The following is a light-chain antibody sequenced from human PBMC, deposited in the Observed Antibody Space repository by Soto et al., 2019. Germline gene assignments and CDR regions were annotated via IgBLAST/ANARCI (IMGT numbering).Light chain of an antibody. V-gene: IGKV3-11*01. CDR3: QQRSNWLT. Sequence: EIVLTQSPATLSLSPGERATLSCRASQSVSSYLAWYQQKPGQAPSLLIYDPSNSATGIPARFSGSGSGTAFTLTISSLEPEDFAVYYWQQRSNWLTFGGGTKVEIK. CDR2: DPS. CDR1: QSVSSY. J-gene: IGKJ4*01.